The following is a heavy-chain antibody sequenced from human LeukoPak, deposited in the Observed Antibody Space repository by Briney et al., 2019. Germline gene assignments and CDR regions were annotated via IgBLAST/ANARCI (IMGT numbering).Heavy chain of an antibody. CDR2: VHLDERT. CDR1: GGSVSSTNW. Sequence: TLSLTCGVSGGSVSSTNWWTWIRQPPGKGLEWIGEVHLDERTNFNPSLKSRLTMSVDLSENHVSLKLTSVTAADTAVYYCAREGGFYRPLDYSGQGTLVTVSS. V-gene: IGHV4-4*02. D-gene: IGHD6-25*01. J-gene: IGHJ4*02. CDR3: AREGGFYRPLDY.